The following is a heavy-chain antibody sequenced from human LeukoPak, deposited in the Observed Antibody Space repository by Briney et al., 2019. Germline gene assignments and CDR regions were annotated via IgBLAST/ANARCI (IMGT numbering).Heavy chain of an antibody. Sequence: GGSLRLSCAASGFTFSSFAMHWVRQAPGKGLEWVAFIRYDGNSKYYADSVKGRFTVSRDNSKNTLYLQMNSLRDEDTALYYCAKDPSGTYCWDYWGQGTLVTVSS. CDR3: AKDPSGTYCWDY. D-gene: IGHD1-26*01. CDR2: IRYDGNSK. J-gene: IGHJ4*02. CDR1: GFTFSSFA. V-gene: IGHV3-30*02.